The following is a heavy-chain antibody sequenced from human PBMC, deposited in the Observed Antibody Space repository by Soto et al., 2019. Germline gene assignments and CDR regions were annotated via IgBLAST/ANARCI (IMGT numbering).Heavy chain of an antibody. CDR2: IYHGGTT. J-gene: IGHJ4*02. Sequence: QVQLQESGPGLVRPSQTLSLTCAVSGGSIDSAGSYWSWIRQIPGRGLEWIGHIYHGGTTDYNPSLKRRITMSVHTSKNQFSLELNSVTAAATAVYYCAIYCSGGTCYDRIDYWGQGTLFTVSS. V-gene: IGHV4-31*11. CDR3: AIYCSGGTCYDRIDY. D-gene: IGHD2-15*01. CDR1: GGSIDSAGSY.